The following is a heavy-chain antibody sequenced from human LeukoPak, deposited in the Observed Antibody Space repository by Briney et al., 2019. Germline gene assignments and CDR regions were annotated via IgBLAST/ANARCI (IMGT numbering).Heavy chain of an antibody. CDR3: ARDRTERDFDY. CDR1: GYTFTSYG. J-gene: IGHJ4*02. V-gene: IGHV1-2*02. Sequence: GASVKVSCKASGYTFTSYGISWVRQAPGQGLEWMGWINPNSGGTNYAQKFQGRVIMTRDTSIRTAYMELSRLRSDDTAIYYCARDRTERDFDYWGQGTLVTVSS. CDR2: INPNSGGT.